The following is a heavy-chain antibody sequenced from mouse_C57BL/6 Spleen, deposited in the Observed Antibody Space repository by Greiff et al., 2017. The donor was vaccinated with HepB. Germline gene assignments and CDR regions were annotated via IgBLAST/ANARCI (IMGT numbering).Heavy chain of an antibody. Sequence: VQLQQSGPELVKPGASVKISCKASGYTFTDYYMNWVKQSHGNSLEWIGDINPNNGGTSYNQKFKGKATLTVDKSSSTAYMELRSLTSEDSAVYYCARDDYDWFAYWGQGTLVTVSA. CDR2: INPNNGGT. CDR1: GYTFTDYY. J-gene: IGHJ3*01. V-gene: IGHV1-26*01. CDR3: ARDDYDWFAY. D-gene: IGHD2-4*01.